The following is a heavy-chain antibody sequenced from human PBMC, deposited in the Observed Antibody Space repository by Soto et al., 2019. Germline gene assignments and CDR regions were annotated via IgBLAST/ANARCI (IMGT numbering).Heavy chain of an antibody. D-gene: IGHD6-19*01. V-gene: IGHV1-18*01. CDR1: GYTFTSYG. Sequence: GASVKVSCKASGYTFTSYGISWVRQAPGQGLEWMGWISAYNGNTNYAQKLQGRVTMTTDTSTSTAYMELRSLRSDDTAVYYCARDWRSWAVAGTGWFDPWGQGTLVTVSS. J-gene: IGHJ5*02. CDR2: ISAYNGNT. CDR3: ARDWRSWAVAGTGWFDP.